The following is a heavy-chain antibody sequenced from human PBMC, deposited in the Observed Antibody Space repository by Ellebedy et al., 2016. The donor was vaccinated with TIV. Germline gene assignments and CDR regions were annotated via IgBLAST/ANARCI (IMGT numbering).Heavy chain of an antibody. CDR3: ARAAAMTKVSSPSAY. CDR2: MNANDGDT. D-gene: IGHD4-17*01. CDR1: GYTFTSYY. V-gene: IGHV1-46*01. Sequence: AASVKVSCKASGYTFTSYYIHWMRQAPGQGLEWMGIMNANDGDTTYAQKFQGRVTMTRDTSTPTVYMELTSLRFEDTAVYYCARAAAMTKVSSPSAYWGQGTLVTVSP. J-gene: IGHJ4*02.